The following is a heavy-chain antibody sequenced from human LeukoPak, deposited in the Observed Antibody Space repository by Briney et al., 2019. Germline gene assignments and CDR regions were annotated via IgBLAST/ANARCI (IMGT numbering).Heavy chain of an antibody. V-gene: IGHV3-23*01. CDR3: AKNGRGYSSDYFDY. D-gene: IGHD5-18*01. CDR1: GFTFSSYA. Sequence: GGSLRLSCAASGFTFSSYAMSWVRQAPGKGLEWVSAISGSGGSTYYADSVKGRFTISRDNSKNTLYLQMNTLRAGDTAVYSCAKNGRGYSSDYFDYWGQGTLVTVSS. J-gene: IGHJ4*02. CDR2: ISGSGGST.